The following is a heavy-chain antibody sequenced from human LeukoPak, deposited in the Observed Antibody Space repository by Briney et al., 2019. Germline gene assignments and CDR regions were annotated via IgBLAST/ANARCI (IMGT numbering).Heavy chain of an antibody. CDR3: ARDGGIVGGDY. D-gene: IGHD3-22*01. Sequence: ASVKVSCKASGGTFSSYAISWVRQAPGQGLEWMGRINPNSGGTNYAQKFQGRVTMTRDTSISTAYMELSRLRSDDTAVYYCARDGGIVGGDYWGQGTLVTVSS. CDR2: INPNSGGT. CDR1: GGTFSSYA. J-gene: IGHJ4*02. V-gene: IGHV1-2*06.